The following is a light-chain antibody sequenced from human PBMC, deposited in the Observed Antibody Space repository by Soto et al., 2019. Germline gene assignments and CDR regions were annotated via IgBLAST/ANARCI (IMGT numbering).Light chain of an antibody. Sequence: QSVLTQSPSASASLGASVKLTCTLNSGHSNYPIAWHQHQPGKGPRFLMKVNNDGSHSKGDGIPDRFSGSSSGAERYLTVSSLQSEDEADYYCQTWGIGTLVFGGGTQLTVL. J-gene: IGLJ2*01. CDR3: QTWGIGTLV. V-gene: IGLV4-69*01. CDR1: SGHSNYP. CDR2: VNNDGSH.